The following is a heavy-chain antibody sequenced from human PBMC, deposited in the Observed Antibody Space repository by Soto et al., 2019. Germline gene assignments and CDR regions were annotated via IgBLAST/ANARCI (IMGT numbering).Heavy chain of an antibody. CDR1: GYTFTSYP. CDR2: INAGNGGT. CDR3: ARAPGGSSSFVDY. D-gene: IGHD6-6*01. J-gene: IGHJ4*02. Sequence: ASVKVSCKASGYTFTSYPMNWLRQAPGQRPEWMGWINAGNGGTKYSQKFQGRVSITRDTSASTAYMQLSRLRSEDTAVYYCARAPGGSSSFVDYWGQGTLVTVSS. V-gene: IGHV1-3*01.